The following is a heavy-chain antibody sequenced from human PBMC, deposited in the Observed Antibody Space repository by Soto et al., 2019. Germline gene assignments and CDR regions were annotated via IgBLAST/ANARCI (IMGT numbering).Heavy chain of an antibody. J-gene: IGHJ4*02. Sequence: QVQLVQSGAEVKKPGSSVKVSCKASGGTFSSYAISWVRQAPGQGLEWMGGIIPIFGTANYAQKFQGRVTITADESTSTADMELSTMRSEDTAVYYCARESRYCSGGSCYFLTGIDYWGQGTLVTVPS. V-gene: IGHV1-69*12. CDR3: ARESRYCSGGSCYFLTGIDY. CDR1: GGTFSSYA. D-gene: IGHD2-15*01. CDR2: IIPIFGTA.